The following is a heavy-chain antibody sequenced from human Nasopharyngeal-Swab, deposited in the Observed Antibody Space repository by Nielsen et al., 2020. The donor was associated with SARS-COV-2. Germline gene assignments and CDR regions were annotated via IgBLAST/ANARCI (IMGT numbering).Heavy chain of an antibody. CDR1: GFTFSNYA. CDR3: ARDLGGGYCTTTNCPGS. J-gene: IGHJ1*01. CDR2: VANDAGFK. Sequence: GGSLRLSCAASGFTFSNYAMHWVRQAPGKGLEWVAVVANDAGFKHYADSVKGRFSISRDSSTNTLYLQMNNVRAEDTAVYYCARDLGGGYCTTTNCPGSWGQGTLVTVSS. V-gene: IGHV3-30*14. D-gene: IGHD2-2*01.